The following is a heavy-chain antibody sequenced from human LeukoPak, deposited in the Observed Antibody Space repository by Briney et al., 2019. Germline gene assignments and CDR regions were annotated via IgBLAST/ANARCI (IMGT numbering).Heavy chain of an antibody. Sequence: GGSLRLSCAASGFSFSDYWMSWVRQAPGKGLEWVANIKQDGSEKYYVDSVKGRFTISRDNTKNSLYLQMNSLRVEDTALYYCASLGYWGQGTLVTVSS. CDR3: ASLGY. J-gene: IGHJ4*02. V-gene: IGHV3-7*01. D-gene: IGHD3-16*01. CDR2: IKQDGSEK. CDR1: GFSFSDYW.